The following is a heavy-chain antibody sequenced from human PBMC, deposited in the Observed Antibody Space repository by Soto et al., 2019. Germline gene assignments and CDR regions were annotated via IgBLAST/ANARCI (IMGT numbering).Heavy chain of an antibody. CDR2: IHHSGRT. CDR1: GGSINTYY. J-gene: IGHJ4*02. V-gene: IGHV4-59*07. D-gene: IGHD6-6*01. CDR3: ARGPQLVVFPF. Sequence: SDTLSLTCTVLGGSINTYYWAWIRQPPGKGLKWIGHIHHSGRTNYNPSLKSRVTISVDMSNNQFSLNLDSVTAADTAVYYCARGPQLVVFPFRGKGALVTVSS.